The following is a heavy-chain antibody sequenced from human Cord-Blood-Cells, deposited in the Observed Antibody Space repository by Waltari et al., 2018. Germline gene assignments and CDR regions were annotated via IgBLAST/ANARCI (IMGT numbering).Heavy chain of an antibody. Sequence: QVQLQESGPGLVKPSGTLSLTCAVSGGSISSSNWWSWVRQPQGKGLEWIGEIYHSGSTNYNPSLKSRVTISVDKSKNQFSLKLSSVTAADTAVYYCASLVDYYDSSGYSDAVDIWGQGTMVTVSS. J-gene: IGHJ3*02. V-gene: IGHV4-4*02. CDR2: IYHSGST. CDR1: GGSISSSNW. CDR3: ASLVDYYDSSGYSDAVDI. D-gene: IGHD3-22*01.